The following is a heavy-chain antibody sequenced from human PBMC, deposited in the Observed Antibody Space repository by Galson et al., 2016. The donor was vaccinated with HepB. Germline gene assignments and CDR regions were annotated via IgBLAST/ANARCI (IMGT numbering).Heavy chain of an antibody. CDR2: VYYIGST. CDR3: ARRRDYGSGRYGYYYFYALDV. CDR1: GGSIRRYY. D-gene: IGHD3-10*01. J-gene: IGHJ6*02. V-gene: IGHV4-59*01. Sequence: SETLSLTCTVFGGSIRRYYWSWIRQPPGKGLEWIGYVYYIGSTNYNPSLKSRVTISVDTSKNQFSLNLSSVTAADTAVYSCARRRDYGSGRYGYYYFYALDVWGQGTTVIVSS.